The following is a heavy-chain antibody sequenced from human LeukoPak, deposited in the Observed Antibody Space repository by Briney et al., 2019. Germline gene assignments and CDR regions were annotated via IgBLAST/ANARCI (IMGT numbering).Heavy chain of an antibody. CDR3: ATRSGDFWSGYVD. CDR2: FDPEEAKM. D-gene: IGHD3-3*01. J-gene: IGHJ4*02. CDR1: GYSVTELS. Sequence: ASVRVSCKVSGYSVTELSMQWVRQAPGKGLEYLGGFDPEEAKMVYAQKFQGRVTMTEDTSTDTAYMELRGLTSGDTAVYYCATRSGDFWSGYVDWGQGTLVAVSS. V-gene: IGHV1-24*01.